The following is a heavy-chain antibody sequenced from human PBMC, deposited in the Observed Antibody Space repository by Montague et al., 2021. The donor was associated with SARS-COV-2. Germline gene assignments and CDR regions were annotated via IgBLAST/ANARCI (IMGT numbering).Heavy chain of an antibody. J-gene: IGHJ2*01. V-gene: IGHV4-59*01. CDR2: IYYSGST. CDR3: AGDRVRFWHFDL. CDR1: GGSISSYY. Sequence: SETLSLTCTVSGGSISSYYWNWIRQSPGKGLEWIGYIYYSGSTKYNPSFKSRVTMLVDTSKRQMSLRLNSVTAADTAVYYCAGDRVRFWHFDLWGRGTLVTVSS. D-gene: IGHD5/OR15-5a*01.